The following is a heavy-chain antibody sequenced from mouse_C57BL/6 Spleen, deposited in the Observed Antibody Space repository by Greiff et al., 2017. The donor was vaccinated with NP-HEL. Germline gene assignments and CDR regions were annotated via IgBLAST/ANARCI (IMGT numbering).Heavy chain of an antibody. CDR3: ARDRPGGNFDY. Sequence: DVMLVESGGGLVKPGGSLKLSCAASGFTFSSYAMSWVRQTPEKRLEWVATISDGGSYTYYPDNVKGRFTISRDNAKNNLYLQMSHLKSEDTAMYDCARDRPGGNFDYWGQGTTLTVSS. V-gene: IGHV5-4*01. CDR1: GFTFSSYA. CDR2: ISDGGSYT. J-gene: IGHJ2*01.